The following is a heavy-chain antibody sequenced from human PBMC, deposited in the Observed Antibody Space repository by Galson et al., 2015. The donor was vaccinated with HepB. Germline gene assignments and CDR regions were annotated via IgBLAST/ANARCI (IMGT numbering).Heavy chain of an antibody. CDR3: AKDFSYGSADYYFDY. D-gene: IGHD6-25*01. Sequence: SLRLSCAASGFTFSSYAIHWVRQAPGKGLEWVAVISYNGGDKYHADSVKGRFTISRDNSENTLYLQMNSLRTEDTAVYYCAKDFSYGSADYYFDYWGQGTLVTVSS. CDR2: ISYNGGDK. V-gene: IGHV3-30*18. CDR1: GFTFSSYA. J-gene: IGHJ4*02.